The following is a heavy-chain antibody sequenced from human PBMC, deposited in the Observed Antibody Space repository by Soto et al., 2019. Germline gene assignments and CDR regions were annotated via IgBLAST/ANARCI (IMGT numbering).Heavy chain of an antibody. J-gene: IGHJ5*02. D-gene: IGHD3-10*01. CDR3: AKDALGHLKHDGDVSDP. CDR2: ITTKTNSYAT. CDR1: GFTFSGSD. Sequence: PGGSLRLSCAASGFTFSGSDIHWVRQASGKGLEWVGHITTKTNSYATEYAASVRGRFTISRDNSKNMLYLQMNSLRAEDTAVYYCAKDALGHLKHDGDVSDPWGQGTLVTVSS. V-gene: IGHV3-73*01.